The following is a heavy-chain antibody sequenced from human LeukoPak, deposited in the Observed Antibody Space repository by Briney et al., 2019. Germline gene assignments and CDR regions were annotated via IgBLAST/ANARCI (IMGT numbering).Heavy chain of an antibody. D-gene: IGHD3-3*01. Sequence: SETLSLTCTVSGGSISSYYWSWIRQPPGKGLEWIGYIYYSGSTNYNPSLKSRVTISVDTSKNQFSLKLSSVTAADTAVYYCARDRRIDYDFWSGYYNGWFDPWGQGTLVTVSS. CDR1: GGSISSYY. CDR2: IYYSGST. J-gene: IGHJ5*02. V-gene: IGHV4-59*01. CDR3: ARDRRIDYDFWSGYYNGWFDP.